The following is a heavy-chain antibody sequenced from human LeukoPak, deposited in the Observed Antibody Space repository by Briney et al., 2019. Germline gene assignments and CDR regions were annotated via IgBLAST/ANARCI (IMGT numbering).Heavy chain of an antibody. CDR3: ARDRVLRYFDWLLFDAFDI. D-gene: IGHD3-9*01. CDR2: ISSSSSYI. Sequence: GGSLRLSCAASGFTFSSYSMNWVRQAPGKGLEWVSSISSSSSYIYYADSAKGRFTISRDNAKNSLYLQMNSLRAEDTAVYYCARDRVLRYFDWLLFDAFDIWGQGTMVTVSS. J-gene: IGHJ3*02. V-gene: IGHV3-21*01. CDR1: GFTFSSYS.